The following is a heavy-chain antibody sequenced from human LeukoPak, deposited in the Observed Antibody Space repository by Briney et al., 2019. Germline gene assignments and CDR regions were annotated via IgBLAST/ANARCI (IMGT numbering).Heavy chain of an antibody. CDR3: ARDPYSGGYGAYYYYYMDV. CDR1: EFTFSSYW. CDR2: IKQDGSEK. J-gene: IGHJ6*03. D-gene: IGHD6-19*01. V-gene: IGHV3-7*01. Sequence: GGSLRLSCAASEFTFSSYWMSWVRQAPGKGLEWVANIKQDGSEKYYVDSVKGRFTISRDNAQNSLYLQMNSLRDEDTAVYYCARDPYSGGYGAYYYYYMDVWGKGTTVNVSS.